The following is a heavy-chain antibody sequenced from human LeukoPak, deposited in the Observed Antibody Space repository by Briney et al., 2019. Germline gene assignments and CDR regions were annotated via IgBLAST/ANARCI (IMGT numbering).Heavy chain of an antibody. CDR2: IIDTGRST. V-gene: IGHV3-23*01. D-gene: IGHD2-2*01. CDR1: GFTVSSNY. CDR3: AKDHCTVTNCFAGFDY. J-gene: IGHJ4*02. Sequence: AGGSLRLSCAASGFTVSSNYMSWVRQAPGKGLEWVSGIIDTGRSTFYIDSVKGRFTISRDNSKNTLYLQMNSLRAEDTAIYYCAKDHCTVTNCFAGFDYWGQGTLVTVSS.